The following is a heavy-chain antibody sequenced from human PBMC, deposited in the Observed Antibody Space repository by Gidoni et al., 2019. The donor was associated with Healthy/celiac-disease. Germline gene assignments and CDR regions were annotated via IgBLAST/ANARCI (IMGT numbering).Heavy chain of an antibody. V-gene: IGHV1-69*06. CDR3: ARGYSYGSPNDY. Sequence: QAQLVQSGAEVKKPGSSVKVSCTAPGGTFSSYAISWVRQAPGQGLEWMGGIIPIFGTANYAQKFQGRVTITADKSTSTAYMGLSSLRSEDTAVYYCARGYSYGSPNDYWGQGTLVTVSS. J-gene: IGHJ4*02. D-gene: IGHD5-18*01. CDR2: IIPIFGTA. CDR1: GGTFSSYA.